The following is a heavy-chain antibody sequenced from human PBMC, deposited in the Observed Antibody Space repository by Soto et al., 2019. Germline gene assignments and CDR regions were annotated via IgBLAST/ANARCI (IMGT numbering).Heavy chain of an antibody. Sequence: QVQLQESGPGLVKPSETLSLTCTVSGGSTSNYYWGWIRQPPGKGLEWIGHIHYSGSANNNPPHRGRVTISLDTSKNQFSLRLSSVTAAYTAVYYCARENYYDYWGQGTLVIVSS. V-gene: IGHV4-59*01. J-gene: IGHJ4*02. CDR1: GGSTSNYY. CDR3: ARENYYDY. CDR2: IHYSGSA.